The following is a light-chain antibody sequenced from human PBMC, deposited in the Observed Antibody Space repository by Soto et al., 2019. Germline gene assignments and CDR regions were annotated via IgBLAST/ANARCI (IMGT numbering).Light chain of an antibody. CDR1: SSNIGSNT. J-gene: IGLJ1*01. Sequence: QSVLTQPPSASGTPGQRVTIPCSGNSSNIGSNTVNWYQHLPGTAPKLLMYSNNQRPSGVPDRFSGSKSGTSASLAISGLQSEDEADYYCAAWDDRLNGNVFGTGTKVTVL. CDR2: SNN. V-gene: IGLV1-44*01. CDR3: AAWDDRLNGNV.